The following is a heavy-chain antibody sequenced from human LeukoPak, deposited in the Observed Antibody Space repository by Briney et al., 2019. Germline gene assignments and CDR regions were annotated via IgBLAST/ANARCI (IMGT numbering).Heavy chain of an antibody. J-gene: IGHJ5*01. V-gene: IGHV3-23*01. CDR1: GFTFSNFG. CDR3: AKGLGEFASAPDS. Sequence: GGSLRLSCAASGFTFSNFGMSWVRQAPGKGLEWVSAIFGNGVTTCYADSVKGRFIISRDNSQNRLYLQVNSLRVEDTAVYYCAKGLGEFASAPDSWGQGTLVTVSS. D-gene: IGHD6-6*01. CDR2: IFGNGVTT.